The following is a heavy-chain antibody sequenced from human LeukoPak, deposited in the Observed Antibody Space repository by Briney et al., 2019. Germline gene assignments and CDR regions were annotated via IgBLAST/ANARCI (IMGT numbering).Heavy chain of an antibody. Sequence: GGSLRLSCAASGFTFSSYHMSWVRQAPGKGLEWVSTIYSGGSIYYADSVKGRFTISRDNAKNSLYLQMSGLRVEDTAVYYCARGEWGALTNDYWGQGTLVTVSS. J-gene: IGHJ4*02. D-gene: IGHD3-16*01. CDR3: ARGEWGALTNDY. V-gene: IGHV3-66*01. CDR1: GFTFSSYH. CDR2: IYSGGSI.